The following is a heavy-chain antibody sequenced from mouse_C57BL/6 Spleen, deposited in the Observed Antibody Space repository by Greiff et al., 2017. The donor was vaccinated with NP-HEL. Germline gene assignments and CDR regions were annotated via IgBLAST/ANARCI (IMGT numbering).Heavy chain of an antibody. V-gene: IGHV1-55*01. CDR1: GYTFTSYW. D-gene: IGHD3-3*01. CDR2: IYPGSGST. J-gene: IGHJ4*01. CDR3: ARQEGYYAMDY. Sequence: QVQLQQPGAELVKPGASVKMSCKASGYTFTSYWITWVKQRPGQGLEWIGDIYPGSGSTNYNEKFKSKATLTVDTSSSTAYMQLSSLISEDSAVYYCARQEGYYAMDYWGQGTSVTVSS.